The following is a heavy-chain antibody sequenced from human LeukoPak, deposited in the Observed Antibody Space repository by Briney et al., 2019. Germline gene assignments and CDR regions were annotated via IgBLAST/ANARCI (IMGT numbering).Heavy chain of an antibody. CDR2: ISYDGSNK. Sequence: GGSLRLSCAASGFTFSSYAMHWVRQAPGKGVGWVAVISYDGSNKYYADSVKGRFTISRDNSKNTLYLQMNSLRAEDTAVYYCARASDYYDSSGYYQGSYYFDYWGQGTLVTVSS. D-gene: IGHD3-22*01. CDR1: GFTFSSYA. CDR3: ARASDYYDSSGYYQGSYYFDY. J-gene: IGHJ4*02. V-gene: IGHV3-30-3*01.